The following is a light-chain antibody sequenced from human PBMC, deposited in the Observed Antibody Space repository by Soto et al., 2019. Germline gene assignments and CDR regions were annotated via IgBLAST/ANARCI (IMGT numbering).Light chain of an antibody. Sequence: QYVLTQPPSVYGAPGQRVTISCTGSSSNIGAGYDVHWYRQLPGTAPKLLMHGTTNRPSGVPDRFSGSKSGSSAFLAITGRQAEDETDYYSQAYDTNLSGVVLGGGTKLTVL. V-gene: IGLV1-40*01. CDR3: QAYDTNLSGVV. J-gene: IGLJ3*02. CDR1: SSNIGAGYD. CDR2: GTT.